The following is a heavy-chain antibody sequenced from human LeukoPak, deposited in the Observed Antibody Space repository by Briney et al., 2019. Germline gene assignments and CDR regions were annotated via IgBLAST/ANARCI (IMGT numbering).Heavy chain of an antibody. CDR1: GFTFSSYS. J-gene: IGHJ4*02. V-gene: IGHV3-21*01. Sequence: PGGSLRLSCAASGFTFSSYSMNRVRQAPGKGLEWVSSISSSSSYIYYADSVKGRFTISRDNAKNSLYLQMNRLRAEDTAVYYCARDTTYGSGSYSFDYWGQGTLVTVSS. CDR3: ARDTTYGSGSYSFDY. CDR2: ISSSSSYI. D-gene: IGHD3-10*01.